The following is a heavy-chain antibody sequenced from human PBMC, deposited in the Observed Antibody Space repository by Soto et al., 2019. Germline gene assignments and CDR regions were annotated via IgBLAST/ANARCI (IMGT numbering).Heavy chain of an antibody. J-gene: IGHJ5*02. CDR3: ASRHCNSPSCVPLDH. CDR1: GGSISSVSYY. CDR2: IYYSGSA. Sequence: QLQLQESGPGLVKPSETLSLTCSVSGGSISSVSYYWGWIRQPPGKGLEWIGSIYYSGSAHYSPSLKRRVTMSVATSNTQLSLELISVTAADTAVYYCASRHCNSPSCVPLDHWGQGTLVTVSS. V-gene: IGHV4-39*01. D-gene: IGHD2-2*01.